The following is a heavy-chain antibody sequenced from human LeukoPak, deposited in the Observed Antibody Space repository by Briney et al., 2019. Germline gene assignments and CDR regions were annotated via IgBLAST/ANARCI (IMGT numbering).Heavy chain of an antibody. V-gene: IGHV4-59*01. Sequence: PSETLSLTCTVSGGSISSYYWSWIRQPPGKGLEWIGYIYYSGSTNYNPSLKSRVTISVDTSKNQFSLKLSSVTAADTAVYYWARGPYVYFDYWGQGTLVTVSS. J-gene: IGHJ4*02. CDR1: GGSISSYY. D-gene: IGHD3-16*01. CDR2: IYYSGST. CDR3: ARGPYVYFDY.